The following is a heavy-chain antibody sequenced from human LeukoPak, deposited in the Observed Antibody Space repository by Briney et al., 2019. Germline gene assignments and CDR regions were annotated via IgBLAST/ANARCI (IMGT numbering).Heavy chain of an antibody. J-gene: IGHJ4*02. CDR2: INHSGST. D-gene: IGHD2-15*01. CDR1: GGSFSGYY. V-gene: IGHV4-34*01. Sequence: SETLSLTCAIYGGSFSGYYWNWIRQSPGKGLEWIGEINHSGSTNYNPSLKSRVTISIDTSKSQFSLKLNSVTAADTAVYYCARLWSTYCSGGSCPHQPNYWGQGTLVTVSS. CDR3: ARLWSTYCSGGSCPHQPNY.